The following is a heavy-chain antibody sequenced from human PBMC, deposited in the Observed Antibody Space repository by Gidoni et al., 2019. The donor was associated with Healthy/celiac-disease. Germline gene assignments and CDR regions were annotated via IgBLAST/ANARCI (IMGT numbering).Heavy chain of an antibody. CDR1: GCSISSGGYS. CDR3: ARAAIRATGKTNWFDP. CDR2: IYHSGST. J-gene: IGHJ5*02. Sequence: QLQLQESGSGLVKPSQTLSLTCAVSGCSISSGGYSWSWIRQPPGKGLKWIGYIYHSGSTYYNPSLKSRVTISVDRSKNQFSLKLSSVTAADTAVYYCARAAIRATGKTNWFDPWGQGTLVTVSS. V-gene: IGHV4-30-2*01.